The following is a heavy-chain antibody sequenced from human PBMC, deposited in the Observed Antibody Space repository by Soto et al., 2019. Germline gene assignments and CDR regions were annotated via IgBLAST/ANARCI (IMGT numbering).Heavy chain of an antibody. Sequence: EVQLLESGGGLVQPGGALRLSCAASGFTFSSYSMTWVRQAPGKGLEWVSAINESGDDTDYADSEKGRFTISRDNSRNMVYLQMNNLGADDTAVYYCAKLDLVGPVQVHRSLVDYWGQGPRVTVYS. J-gene: IGHJ4*02. CDR1: GFTFSSYS. V-gene: IGHV3-23*01. CDR3: AKLDLVGPVQVHRSLVDY. CDR2: INESGDDT. D-gene: IGHD5-12*01.